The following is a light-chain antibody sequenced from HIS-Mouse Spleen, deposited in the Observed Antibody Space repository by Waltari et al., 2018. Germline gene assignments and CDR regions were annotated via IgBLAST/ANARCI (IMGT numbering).Light chain of an antibody. CDR2: RNN. J-gene: IGLJ3*02. Sequence: QSVLTQPPSASGTPGQRVTISCSGSSSNIGSNYVYWYQQLPGTAPKLPIYRNNPRPSGVPARFSGSKSGTSASLAISGLRSEDEADYYCAAWDDSLSGPNWVFGGGTKLTVL. CDR3: AAWDDSLSGPNWV. CDR1: SSNIGSNY. V-gene: IGLV1-47*01.